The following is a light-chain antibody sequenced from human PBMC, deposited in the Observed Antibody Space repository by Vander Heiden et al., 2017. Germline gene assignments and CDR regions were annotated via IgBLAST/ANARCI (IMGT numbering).Light chain of an antibody. CDR3: QQSYSPPLT. Sequence: DIHMTQSPTSLSAYVGGTVTIPCRASQSISKPLNWYQQKLHLAPSLLIYNASTLRSGVPARFSGGGSGTDFTLTISRLQPEDFAIYYCQQSYSPPLTFGGGTKVEIQ. J-gene: IGKJ4*01. CDR1: QSISKP. V-gene: IGKV1-39*01. CDR2: NAS.